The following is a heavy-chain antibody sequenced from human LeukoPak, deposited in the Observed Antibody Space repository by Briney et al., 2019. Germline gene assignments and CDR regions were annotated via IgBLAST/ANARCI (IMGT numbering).Heavy chain of an antibody. Sequence: GGSLRLSCAASGFTFSDYYMSWIRQAPGKGLEWVSYISSSGSTIYYADSVKGRFTISRDNVKNSLYLQMNSLRAEDTAFYYCVRHDFWSGFKGGDYWGQGTLVTVSS. D-gene: IGHD3-3*01. J-gene: IGHJ4*02. V-gene: IGHV3-11*01. CDR3: VRHDFWSGFKGGDY. CDR2: ISSSGSTI. CDR1: GFTFSDYY.